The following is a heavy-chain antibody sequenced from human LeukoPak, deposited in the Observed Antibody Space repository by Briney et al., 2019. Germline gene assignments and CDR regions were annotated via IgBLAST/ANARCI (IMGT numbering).Heavy chain of an antibody. D-gene: IGHD5-12*01. Sequence: PGGSLRLSCAASGFTFSNYVMSWVRQAPGKGLEWVSAISGSGGSTYYADSVKGRFTISRDNSKNTLYLQMNSLRVEDTAVYYCAKGLPYSGYDYWLDPWGLGTLVTVSS. V-gene: IGHV3-23*01. CDR1: GFTFSNYV. CDR2: ISGSGGST. CDR3: AKGLPYSGYDYWLDP. J-gene: IGHJ5*02.